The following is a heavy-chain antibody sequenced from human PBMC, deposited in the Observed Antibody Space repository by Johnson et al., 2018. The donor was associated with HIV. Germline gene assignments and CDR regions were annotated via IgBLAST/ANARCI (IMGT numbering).Heavy chain of an antibody. CDR2: IKQAGSEK. J-gene: IGHJ3*02. CDR3: ARGRGIVGPQQVALDI. D-gene: IGHD1-26*01. Sequence: VQLVESGGGVVQPGRSLRLSCAASGFTFSSYWMSWVRQAPGKGLAWVANIKQAGSEKYYVDSVKGRFTISRDNAKNSLYLQMNSLRAGDTAVYYCARGRGIVGPQQVALDIWGKGTRVTVSS. V-gene: IGHV3-7*01. CDR1: GFTFSSYW.